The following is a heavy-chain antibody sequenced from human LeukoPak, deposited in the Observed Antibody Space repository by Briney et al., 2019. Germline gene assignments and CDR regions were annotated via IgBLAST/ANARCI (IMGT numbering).Heavy chain of an antibody. Sequence: GGSLRLSCAGSGFTFSSYAMSWVRQAPGKGLEWVSGISGSGGSTNYVDSVKGRFTISGDNSKNTLYLQMNSLRAEDTAVYYCAKVRGYCGGDCYPPGIFDYWGQGTLVTVSS. CDR3: AKVRGYCGGDCYPPGIFDY. D-gene: IGHD2-21*02. J-gene: IGHJ4*02. CDR2: ISGSGGST. CDR1: GFTFSSYA. V-gene: IGHV3-23*01.